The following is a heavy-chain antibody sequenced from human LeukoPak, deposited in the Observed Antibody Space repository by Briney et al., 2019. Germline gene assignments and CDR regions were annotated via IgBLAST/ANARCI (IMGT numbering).Heavy chain of an antibody. CDR3: ARGVVGATGDAFDI. V-gene: IGHV3-23*01. D-gene: IGHD1-26*01. CDR2: ISGSGDST. Sequence: GGSLRLSCAASGFIFSNFAMSWVRQAPGKGLEWVSAISGSGDSTYYADSVKGRFIISRDNSKNTLYLQMNSLRAEDTAVYYCARGVVGATGDAFDIWGQGTMVTVSS. CDR1: GFIFSNFA. J-gene: IGHJ3*02.